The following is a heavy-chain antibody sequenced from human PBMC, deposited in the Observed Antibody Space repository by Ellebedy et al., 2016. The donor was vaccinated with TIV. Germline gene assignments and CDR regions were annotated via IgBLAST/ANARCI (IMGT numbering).Heavy chain of an antibody. CDR2: SDPEHGKT. CDR1: GYTLTESS. V-gene: IGHV1-24*01. CDR3: ATGTSGYSYGPFDN. D-gene: IGHD5-18*01. Sequence: AASVKVSCKVFGYTLTESSMHWVRQAPGKGLEWMGGSDPEHGKTIYAQKFQGRVTMTEDTSRDTAYMELSSLRSEDTAVYYCATGTSGYSYGPFDNWGQGTLVTVSS. J-gene: IGHJ4*02.